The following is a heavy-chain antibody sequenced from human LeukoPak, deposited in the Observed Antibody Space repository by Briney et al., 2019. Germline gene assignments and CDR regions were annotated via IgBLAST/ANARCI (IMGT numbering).Heavy chain of an antibody. CDR3: ARERARLGYGDYYFDY. CDR2: IYSGGST. Sequence: GGSLRLSCAASGFTLSSNYMSWVRQTPGKGLEWVSVIYSGGSTYYADSVKGRFTISRDNSKNTLYLQMNSLRAEDTAVYYCARERARLGYGDYYFDYWGQGTLVTVSS. J-gene: IGHJ4*02. CDR1: GFTLSSNY. V-gene: IGHV3-66*01. D-gene: IGHD4-17*01.